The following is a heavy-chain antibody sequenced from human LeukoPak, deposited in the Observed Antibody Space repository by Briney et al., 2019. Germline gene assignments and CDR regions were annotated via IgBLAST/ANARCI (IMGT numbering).Heavy chain of an antibody. D-gene: IGHD2-2*01. CDR2: IIPIFGTA. CDR3: AREGTDCSSTSCYSGGGAFDI. CDR1: GGTFSSYA. V-gene: IGHV1-69*06. J-gene: IGHJ3*02. Sequence: SVKVSCKASGGTFSSYAISWVRQAPGQGFEWMGGIIPIFGTADYAQKFQGRVTITADKSTSTAYMELSSLRSEDTAVYYCAREGTDCSSTSCYSGGGAFDIWGQGTMVTVSS.